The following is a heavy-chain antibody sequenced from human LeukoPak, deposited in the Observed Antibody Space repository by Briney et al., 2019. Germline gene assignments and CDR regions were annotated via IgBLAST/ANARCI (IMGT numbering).Heavy chain of an antibody. CDR1: GFTFDDYA. V-gene: IGHV3-9*01. CDR3: AKGRHYDFWSGYDYFDY. CDR2: ISWNSGSI. J-gene: IGHJ4*02. D-gene: IGHD3-3*01. Sequence: PGRSLRLSCAASGFTFDDYAMHWVRQAPGKGLEWVSGISWNSGSIGYADSVKGRFTISRDNAKNSLYLQMNSLRAEDTALYYCAKGRHYDFWSGYDYFDYRGQGTLVTVSS.